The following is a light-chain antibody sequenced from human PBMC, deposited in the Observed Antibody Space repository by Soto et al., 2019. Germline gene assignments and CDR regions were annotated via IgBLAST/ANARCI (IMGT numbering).Light chain of an antibody. CDR2: GAS. Sequence: EIVLTQSPGTLSLSPGERATLSCRASQSVSSSYLAWYQQQPGQAPRLLIYGASSRATGSPDRFSGSGSGTDFTLTISRLEPEDFAVYYCQQYCSSPITFGQGTRLEIK. J-gene: IGKJ5*01. V-gene: IGKV3-20*01. CDR3: QQYCSSPIT. CDR1: QSVSSSY.